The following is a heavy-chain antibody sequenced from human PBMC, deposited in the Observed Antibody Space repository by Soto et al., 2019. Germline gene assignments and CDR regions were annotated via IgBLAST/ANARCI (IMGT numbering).Heavy chain of an antibody. J-gene: IGHJ5*02. CDR2: IFYSGST. D-gene: IGHD6-6*01. Sequence: SETLSLTCAVSGRSFSRYSWPRTRLPPGKGLEWIGYIFYSGSTNYNPSLKSRVTISVDTSKNQFSLKLSSVTAADTAVYYCARHYSAYSSSDWFDPWGQGTLVTVSS. V-gene: IGHV4-59*08. CDR3: ARHYSAYSSSDWFDP. CDR1: GRSFSRYS.